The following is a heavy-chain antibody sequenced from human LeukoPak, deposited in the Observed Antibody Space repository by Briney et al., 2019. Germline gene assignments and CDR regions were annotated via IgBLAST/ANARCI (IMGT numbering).Heavy chain of an antibody. D-gene: IGHD4-23*01. J-gene: IGHJ4*02. CDR2: ISSGGGTE. CDR3: TKEGAAGGKMQFCFDY. Sequence: GGSLRLSCAASGLSFSSYGIHWVRQAPGKGLEWVAVISSGGGTEYYADSVQGRFTISRDSSKNTLYLQMNSLRPEDTAMYYCTKEGAAGGKMQFCFDYWGQGTLVTVSS. V-gene: IGHV3-30*18. CDR1: GLSFSSYG.